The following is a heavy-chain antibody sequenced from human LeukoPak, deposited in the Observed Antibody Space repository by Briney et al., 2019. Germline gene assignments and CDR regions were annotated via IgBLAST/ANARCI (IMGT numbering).Heavy chain of an antibody. J-gene: IGHJ4*02. CDR1: GFTFSSYA. D-gene: IGHD5-12*01. V-gene: IGHV3-33*08. Sequence: GGSLRLSCAASGFTFSSYAMHWVRQAPGKGLEWVAVIWYDGSNKYYADSVKGRFTISRDNSKNTLYLQMNSLRAEDTAVYYCARDLSGYDLTASDYWGQGTLVTVSS. CDR2: IWYDGSNK. CDR3: ARDLSGYDLTASDY.